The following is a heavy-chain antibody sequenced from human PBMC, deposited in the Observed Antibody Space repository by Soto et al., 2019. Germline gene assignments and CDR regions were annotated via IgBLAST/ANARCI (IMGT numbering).Heavy chain of an antibody. D-gene: IGHD5-18*01. CDR2: MNPNSGNT. CDR3: AVGRWYSYGFFDD. CDR1: GYTFTSYD. J-gene: IGHJ4*02. Sequence: ASVKVSCKASGYTFTSYDINWVRQATGQGLEWMGWMNPNSGNTGYAQKFQGRVTMTRNTSISTAYMELSSLRSEDTAVYYCAVGRWYSYGFFDDWGQGTLVTVAS. V-gene: IGHV1-8*01.